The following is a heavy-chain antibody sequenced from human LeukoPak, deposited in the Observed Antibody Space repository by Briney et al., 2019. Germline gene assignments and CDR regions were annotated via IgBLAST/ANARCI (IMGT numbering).Heavy chain of an antibody. CDR2: INPNSGGT. V-gene: IGHV1-2*02. CDR3: ARWALVGATPRRPAVGFDY. Sequence: ASVKVSCKASGYTFTGYYMHWVRQAPGQGLEWMGWINPNSGGTNYAQKFQGRVTITRNTSISTAYMELSSLRSEDTAVYYCARWALVGATPRRPAVGFDYWGQGTLVTVSS. CDR1: GYTFTGYY. D-gene: IGHD1-26*01. J-gene: IGHJ4*02.